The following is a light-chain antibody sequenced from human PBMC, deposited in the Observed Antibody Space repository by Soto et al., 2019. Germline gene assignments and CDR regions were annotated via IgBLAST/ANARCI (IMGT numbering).Light chain of an antibody. J-gene: IGKJ4*01. CDR3: QQYNSYPLT. CDR2: KAS. V-gene: IGKV1-5*03. Sequence: DIQMTQSPSTLSASVGDRVTITCRASQSFSTWLAWYQQKPGKAPKLLIQKASSLESGVPSRFSGSGFGTEFTLTISCLQPDDVATYYCQQYNSYPLTFGGGTKVEIK. CDR1: QSFSTW.